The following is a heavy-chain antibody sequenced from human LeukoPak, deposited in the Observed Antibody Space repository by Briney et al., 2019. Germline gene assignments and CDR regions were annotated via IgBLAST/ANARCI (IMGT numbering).Heavy chain of an antibody. D-gene: IGHD5-18*01. V-gene: IGHV3-21*01. CDR2: ISSSSSYI. CDR1: GFTFSSYS. Sequence: PGGSLRLSCAASGFTFSSYSMNWVRQAPGKGLEWVSSISSSSSYIYYADSVKGRFTISRDNAKNSLYLQMNSLRAEDTAVYYCARDSNPRRSYGLTNNDYWGQGTLVTVSS. J-gene: IGHJ4*02. CDR3: ARDSNPRRSYGLTNNDY.